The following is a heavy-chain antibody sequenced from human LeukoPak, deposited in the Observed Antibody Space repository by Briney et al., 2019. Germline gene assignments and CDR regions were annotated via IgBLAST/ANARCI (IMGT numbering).Heavy chain of an antibody. CDR2: LKQDGTVK. J-gene: IGHJ4*02. D-gene: IGHD6-6*01. V-gene: IGHV3-7*01. Sequence: GGSLRLSCAASGFTFTTYWMSWVRQAPGKGLEWVANLKQDGTVKYYVDSVKGRFTTSRDNARNSLYLQMSSLRVEDTAVYYCARIGYSSSSFDYWGQGTLVTVSS. CDR1: GFTFTTYW. CDR3: ARIGYSSSSFDY.